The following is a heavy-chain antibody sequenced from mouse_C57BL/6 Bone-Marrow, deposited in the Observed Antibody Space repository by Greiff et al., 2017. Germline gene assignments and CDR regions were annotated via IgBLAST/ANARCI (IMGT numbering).Heavy chain of an antibody. J-gene: IGHJ1*03. CDR3: ARSSYDGYLYWYFDV. D-gene: IGHD2-3*01. CDR2: IYPGDGDT. Sequence: VQLQQSGPELVKPGASVKISCKASGYAFSSSWMNWVKQRPGKGLEWIGRIYPGDGDTNYNGKFKGKATLTAAKSSSTAYMQLSSLTSEDSAVYFCARSSYDGYLYWYFDVWGTGTTVTVSS. CDR1: GYAFSSSW. V-gene: IGHV1-82*01.